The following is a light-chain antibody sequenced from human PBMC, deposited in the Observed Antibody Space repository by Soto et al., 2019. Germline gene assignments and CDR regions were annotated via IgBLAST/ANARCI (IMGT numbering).Light chain of an antibody. CDR2: EVS. Sequence: QSVLTQPPSASGSPGQSVTISCTGTSSDVGGYNSVSWYQQHPGKAPKLMIYEVSNRPSGVSNRFSGSKSGNTASLTISGLQAEDEADYYCNSYASGNARVFGTGTKVTVL. CDR1: SSDVGGYNS. CDR3: NSYASGNARV. V-gene: IGLV2-8*01. J-gene: IGLJ1*01.